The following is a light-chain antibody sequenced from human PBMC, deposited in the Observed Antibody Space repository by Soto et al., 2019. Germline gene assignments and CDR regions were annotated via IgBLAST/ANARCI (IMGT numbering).Light chain of an antibody. V-gene: IGKV3-20*01. CDR3: QHFDDSLT. Sequence: EVVLTQSLGTLSLSPGERATLSCRASQSVDSSTLAWYQQKPGQAPRLLISGASKRATGTPDRFSGSGSGTVFTLTISRLEPEDFAVYYCQHFDDSLTFGGGTKVEIK. J-gene: IGKJ4*01. CDR2: GAS. CDR1: QSVDSST.